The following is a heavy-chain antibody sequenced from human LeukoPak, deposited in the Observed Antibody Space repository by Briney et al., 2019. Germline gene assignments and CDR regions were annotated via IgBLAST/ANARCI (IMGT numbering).Heavy chain of an antibody. CDR3: AREVIPLWFGEPPGGVDAFDI. CDR2: IYYSGST. Sequence: PSETLSLTCTVSGGSISSYYWSWIRQPPGKGLEWIGYIYYSGSTNYNPSLKSRVTISVDTSKNQFSLKLSSVTAADTAVYYCAREVIPLWFGEPPGGVDAFDIWGQGTMVTVSS. D-gene: IGHD3-10*01. J-gene: IGHJ3*02. CDR1: GGSISSYY. V-gene: IGHV4-59*12.